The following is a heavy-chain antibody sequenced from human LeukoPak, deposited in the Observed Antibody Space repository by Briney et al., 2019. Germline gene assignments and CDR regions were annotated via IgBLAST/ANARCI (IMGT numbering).Heavy chain of an antibody. CDR2: IYYSGSS. J-gene: IGHJ6*02. V-gene: IGHV4-39*01. CDR3: VRVYCSGSGGANYYGMDV. CDR1: VGSIRSRYTY. Sequence: PSETLSLPCAFSVGSIRSRYTYWGRIRQPPGKGLEWIGNIYYSGSSYYNPSLKSRVTISVDTSESQFTLRLSSVTAADTAAYYCVRVYCSGSGGANYYGMDVWGQGTTVTVSS. D-gene: IGHD2-15*01.